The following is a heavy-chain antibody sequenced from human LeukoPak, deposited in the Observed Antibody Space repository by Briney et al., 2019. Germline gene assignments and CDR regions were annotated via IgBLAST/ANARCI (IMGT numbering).Heavy chain of an antibody. CDR1: GFIVNSYA. V-gene: IGHV3-66*02. Sequence: GGSLRLSCAASGFIVNSYAMSWVRQAPGKGLAWVSLIYSDGVTQYADSVKGRFTISRDNSKNTLYLQMNSLSDEDTAVYFCARDRAEGKTWVEFDPWGQGTLVTVSS. CDR3: ARDRAEGKTWVEFDP. CDR2: IYSDGVT. J-gene: IGHJ5*02.